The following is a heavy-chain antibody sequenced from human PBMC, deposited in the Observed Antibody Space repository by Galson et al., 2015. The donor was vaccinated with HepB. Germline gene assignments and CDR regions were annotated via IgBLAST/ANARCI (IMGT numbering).Heavy chain of an antibody. D-gene: IGHD6-19*01. Sequence: QSGAEVKKPGESLKISCKGSGYSFTSYWIGWVRQMPGKGLEWMGIIYPGDSDTRYSPSFQGQVTISADKSISTAYLQWSSLKASDTAMYYCARWAVAGIVESLARDYYYYYGMDVWGQGTTVTVSS. CDR3: ARWAVAGIVESLARDYYYYYGMDV. V-gene: IGHV5-51*01. CDR2: IYPGDSDT. J-gene: IGHJ6*02. CDR1: GYSFTSYW.